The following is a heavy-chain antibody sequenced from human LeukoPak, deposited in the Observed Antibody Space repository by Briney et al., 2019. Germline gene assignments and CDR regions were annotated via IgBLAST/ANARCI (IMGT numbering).Heavy chain of an antibody. CDR3: ARDRSRFLEWLLSPHDY. Sequence: PGGSLRLSCAASGFTFSDYYMSWIRQAPGKGLEWVSYISSSGSTIYYADSVKGRFTISRDNAKNSLYLQMNSLRAEDTAVYYCARDRSRFLEWLLSPHDYWGQGTLVTVSS. J-gene: IGHJ4*02. D-gene: IGHD3-3*01. V-gene: IGHV3-11*04. CDR1: GFTFSDYY. CDR2: ISSSGSTI.